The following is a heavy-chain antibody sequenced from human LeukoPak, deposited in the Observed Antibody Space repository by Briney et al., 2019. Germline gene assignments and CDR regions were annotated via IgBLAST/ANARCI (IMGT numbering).Heavy chain of an antibody. CDR3: ARLWNAFDI. CDR1: GFTFSSYN. D-gene: IGHD3-3*01. J-gene: IGHJ3*02. Sequence: GSLRLSRAASGFTFSSYNMNWGPPAPRKRLGWVSSISSSSTYIYYADSVKGRFTISRDNAKNSLYLQMNSLRAEATAVYYCARLWNAFDIWGEGTMVTVSS. V-gene: IGHV3-21*06. CDR2: ISSSSTYI.